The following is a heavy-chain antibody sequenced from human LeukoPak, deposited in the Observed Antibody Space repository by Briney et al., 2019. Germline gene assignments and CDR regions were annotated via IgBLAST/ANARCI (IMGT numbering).Heavy chain of an antibody. Sequence: GGSLRLSCVASRITFSNYEMNWVRQAPGKGLEWLSCISNSGSTMYYADSVKGRFTISRDNAKNSLYLQMNSLRAEDTAVYYCARGFRDTAMFLDYWGQGTLVTVSS. V-gene: IGHV3-48*03. CDR2: ISNSGSTM. D-gene: IGHD5-18*01. J-gene: IGHJ4*02. CDR1: RITFSNYE. CDR3: ARGFRDTAMFLDY.